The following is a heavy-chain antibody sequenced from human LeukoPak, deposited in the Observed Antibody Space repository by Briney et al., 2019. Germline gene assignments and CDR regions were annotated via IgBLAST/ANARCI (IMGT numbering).Heavy chain of an antibody. Sequence: GGSLRLPCAASGFTFSSYGMHWVRQAPGKGLEWVAVISYDGSNKYYADSVKGRFTISRDNSKNMLYLQMNSLRAEDTAVYYCANGPTSIEDAFDIWGQGTMVTVSS. D-gene: IGHD2/OR15-2a*01. J-gene: IGHJ3*02. V-gene: IGHV3-30*18. CDR2: ISYDGSNK. CDR3: ANGPTSIEDAFDI. CDR1: GFTFSSYG.